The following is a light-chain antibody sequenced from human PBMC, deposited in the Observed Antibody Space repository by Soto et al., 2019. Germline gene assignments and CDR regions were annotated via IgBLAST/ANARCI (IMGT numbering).Light chain of an antibody. CDR2: EVS. CDR3: LQGNKCPFT. CDR1: QSLAHGYGNTY. J-gene: IGKJ4*01. V-gene: IGKV2-30*02. Sequence: DVVMTQSPLSLPVTLGQPASISCRSSQSLAHGYGNTYLNWFQQRPGQSPRRLIYEVSKRASGVQDRFSGSGSGTDFTLTISRVEAEDVAIYYCLQGNKCPFTFGGGTKVEI.